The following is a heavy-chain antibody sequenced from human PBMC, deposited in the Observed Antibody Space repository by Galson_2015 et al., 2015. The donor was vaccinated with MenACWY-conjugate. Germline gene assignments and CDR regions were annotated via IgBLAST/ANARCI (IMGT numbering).Heavy chain of an antibody. J-gene: IGHJ4*02. CDR1: GYSFSKYW. D-gene: IGHD2-2*01. Sequence: QSGAEVKKPGESLTISCKGLGYSFSKYWIGWVRQMPGKGLEWMGIIYPGDSDARYSPAFQGQVTMSVDTSINTAYLQWSSLKASDTAMYYCAASIKDIVVVIGATTLDSWGQGTLVTVSS. CDR2: IYPGDSDA. V-gene: IGHV5-51*01. CDR3: AASIKDIVVVIGATTLDS.